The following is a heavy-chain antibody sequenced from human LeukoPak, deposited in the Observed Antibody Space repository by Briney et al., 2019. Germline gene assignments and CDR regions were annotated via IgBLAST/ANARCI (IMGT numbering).Heavy chain of an antibody. CDR1: GFTFSSYS. D-gene: IGHD2-2*01. J-gene: IGHJ6*02. CDR3: AREDIVVVPARVAYYYYGMDV. Sequence: GGSLRLSCAASGFTFSSYSMNWVRQAPGKGLEWVSYISSSSSTIYYADSVKGRFTISRDNAKNSLYLQMNSLRAEDTAVYYCAREDIVVVPARVAYYYYGMDVWGQGTTVTVSS. CDR2: ISSSSSTI. V-gene: IGHV3-48*01.